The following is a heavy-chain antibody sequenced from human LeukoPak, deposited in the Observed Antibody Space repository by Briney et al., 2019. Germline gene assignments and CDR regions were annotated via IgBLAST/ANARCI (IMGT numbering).Heavy chain of an antibody. D-gene: IGHD3-22*01. CDR3: ARVPVYYYDSSSRADAFDI. CDR1: GYTFTSYG. Sequence: ASVKVSCKASGYTFTSYGISWVRQAPGQGLEWMGWISAYNGNTNYAQKLQGRVTMTTDTSTSTAYMELRSLRSDDTAVYYCARVPVYYYDSSSRADAFDIWGQGTMVTVSS. CDR2: ISAYNGNT. J-gene: IGHJ3*02. V-gene: IGHV1-18*01.